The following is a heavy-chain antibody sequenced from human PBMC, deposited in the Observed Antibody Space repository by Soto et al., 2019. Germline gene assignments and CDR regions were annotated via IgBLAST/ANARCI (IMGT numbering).Heavy chain of an antibody. CDR3: AVGLGGYDILTGYYNNWFDP. Sequence: GEALKSSCKGSGYSFTSYWIGWVRQMPGKGLEWMGIIYPGDSDTRYSPSFQGQVTISADKSISTAYLQWSSLKASDTAMYYCAVGLGGYDILTGYYNNWFDPWGQGTLVTVSS. J-gene: IGHJ5*02. V-gene: IGHV5-51*01. CDR2: IYPGDSDT. CDR1: GYSFTSYW. D-gene: IGHD3-9*01.